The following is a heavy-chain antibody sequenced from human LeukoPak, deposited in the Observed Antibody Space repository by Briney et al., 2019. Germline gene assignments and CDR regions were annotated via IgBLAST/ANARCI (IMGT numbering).Heavy chain of an antibody. Sequence: TGGSLRLSCAASGFTFTTHWMSWVRQAPGKGLEWVANIKQDGSDKYYVESVKGRFTISRDNAKNSLYLQMNSLRAEDTAVYYCARDRGPRPWLQLDWGQGTLVTVSS. CDR3: ARDRGPRPWLQLD. CDR1: GFTFTTHW. D-gene: IGHD5-24*01. CDR2: IKQDGSDK. V-gene: IGHV3-7*03. J-gene: IGHJ4*02.